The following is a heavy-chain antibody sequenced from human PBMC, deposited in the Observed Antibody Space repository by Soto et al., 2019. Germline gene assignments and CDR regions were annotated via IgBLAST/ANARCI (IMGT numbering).Heavy chain of an antibody. CDR3: ARDLTISSTDGPLDP. D-gene: IGHD1-1*01. Sequence: SETLSLTCTASGGSMSRYYWTYLRQPPWKRLEWIGNIHYTGTTNYNPSLKSRVTILLGTSTSQFSLKVSSVTAADTAVYYCARDLTISSTDGPLDPWGHGTLVTVS. CDR2: IHYTGTT. J-gene: IGHJ5*02. V-gene: IGHV4-59*01. CDR1: GGSMSRYY.